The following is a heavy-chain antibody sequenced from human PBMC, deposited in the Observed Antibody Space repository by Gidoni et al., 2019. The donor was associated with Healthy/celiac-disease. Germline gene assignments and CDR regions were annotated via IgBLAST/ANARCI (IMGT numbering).Heavy chain of an antibody. D-gene: IGHD4-17*01. Sequence: QVQLQESGPGLVKPSETLSPTCAVSGYSISSGYYWGWIRQPPGKGLEWIGSIYHSGSTYYNPSLKSRVTISVDTSKNQFSLKLSSVTAADTAGDYCARYIPPGNSFYGVGWFDPWGQGTLVTVSS. CDR1: GYSISSGYY. CDR3: ARYIPPGNSFYGVGWFDP. J-gene: IGHJ5*02. CDR2: IYHSGST. V-gene: IGHV4-38-2*01.